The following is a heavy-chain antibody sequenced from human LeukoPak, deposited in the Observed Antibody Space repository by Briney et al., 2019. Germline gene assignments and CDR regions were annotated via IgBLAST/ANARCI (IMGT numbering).Heavy chain of an antibody. CDR2: ISRGGSP. D-gene: IGHD3-22*01. J-gene: IGHJ6*02. CDR1: GFTVSSNY. V-gene: IGHV3-66*01. CDR3: ARDRHDSSGYYIQTTDYYYYGMDV. Sequence: GVCLRLSCAASGFTVSSNYMSWVRQAPGKGLEWVSVISRGGSPYYADSVKGGFTISRDNSKNTLYLQMNSLRAEDTAVYYCARDRHDSSGYYIQTTDYYYYGMDVWGQGTTVTVS.